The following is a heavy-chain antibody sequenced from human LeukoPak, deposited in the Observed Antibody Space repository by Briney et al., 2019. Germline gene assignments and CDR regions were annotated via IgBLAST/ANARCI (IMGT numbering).Heavy chain of an antibody. Sequence: PSETLSFTCAVYGGSFSGYYWSWIRQPPGKGLEWIGEINHSGSTNYNPSLKSRVTISVDTSKNQFSLKLSSVTAADTAVYYCARGARGYYYDSSGYYPLDYWGQGTLVTVSS. D-gene: IGHD3-22*01. CDR3: ARGARGYYYDSSGYYPLDY. V-gene: IGHV4-34*01. J-gene: IGHJ4*02. CDR2: INHSGST. CDR1: GGSFSGYY.